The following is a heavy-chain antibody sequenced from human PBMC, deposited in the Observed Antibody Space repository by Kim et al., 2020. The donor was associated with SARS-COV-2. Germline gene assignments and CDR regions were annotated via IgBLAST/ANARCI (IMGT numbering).Heavy chain of an antibody. J-gene: IGHJ4*02. CDR3: VRDRRSGRAPVRFCLEY. Sequence: GGSLRLSCEASGFAFSTFGMHWVRQTPDKGLEWVALISYDGRYQYYADSVKGRFTISRDNFRNTLDLQMNSLRPEDTAVYYCVRDRRSGRAPVRFCLEYWGQGTLVTVSS. CDR1: GFAFSTFG. V-gene: IGHV3-30-3*01. CDR2: ISYDGRYQ. D-gene: IGHD3-10*01.